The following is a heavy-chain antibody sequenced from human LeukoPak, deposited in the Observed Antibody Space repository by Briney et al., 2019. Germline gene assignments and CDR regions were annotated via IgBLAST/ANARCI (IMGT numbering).Heavy chain of an antibody. Sequence: GTSVKVSCKASGYTFTGYYMHWVRQAPGQGLEWMGWINPNSGGTNYAQKFQGRATMTRDTSISTAYMELSRLRSDDTAVYYCARSSYSRVYYYYYYMDVWGKGTTVTVSS. CDR2: INPNSGGT. D-gene: IGHD4-11*01. J-gene: IGHJ6*03. CDR3: ARSSYSRVYYYYYYMDV. CDR1: GYTFTGYY. V-gene: IGHV1-2*02.